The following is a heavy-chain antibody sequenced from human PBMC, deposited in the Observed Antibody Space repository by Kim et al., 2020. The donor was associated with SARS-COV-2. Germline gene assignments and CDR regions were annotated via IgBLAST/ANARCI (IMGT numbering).Heavy chain of an antibody. CDR2: THYGGTT. CDR1: GVSITRDSYY. D-gene: IGHD3-10*01. CDR3: ASHYGFGSYYNL. V-gene: IGHV4-39*01. J-gene: IGHJ4*02. Sequence: SETLSLTCTVAGVSITRDSYYWGWIRLPPGKGPEWIASTHYGGTTYSTPSLRSRVSISLDTSNNQFSLSLSSVTAADTAVYFCASHYGFGSYYNLWGQG.